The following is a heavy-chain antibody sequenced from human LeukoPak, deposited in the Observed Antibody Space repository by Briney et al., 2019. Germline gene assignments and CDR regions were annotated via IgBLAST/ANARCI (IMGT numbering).Heavy chain of an antibody. Sequence: GRSLRLSCAASGFTFSSYGMHWVRQAPGKGLEWVAVIWYGGSNKYYADSVKGRFTISRDNFKNTLYLQMNSLRAEDTAVYYCARAHYYDSKALDYWGQGTLVTVSS. CDR1: GFTFSSYG. CDR2: IWYGGSNK. CDR3: ARAHYYDSKALDY. J-gene: IGHJ4*02. V-gene: IGHV3-33*01. D-gene: IGHD3-22*01.